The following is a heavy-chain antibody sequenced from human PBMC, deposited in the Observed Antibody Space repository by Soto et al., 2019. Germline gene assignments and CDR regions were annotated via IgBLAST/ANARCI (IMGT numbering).Heavy chain of an antibody. CDR1: GFTFSGHW. Sequence: EVQLVESGGDLVQPGGSLSLSCAASGFTFSGHWMHWVRQVPGEGLEWVSRINTDGGISAYADSVKGRFTISRDNAKNTLSLHMNGLRAEDTAVYYCAREAGYCSRTSCYRRAFDTWGQGTTVTVSS. D-gene: IGHD2-2*01. J-gene: IGHJ3*02. V-gene: IGHV3-74*03. CDR3: AREAGYCSRTSCYRRAFDT. CDR2: INTDGGIS.